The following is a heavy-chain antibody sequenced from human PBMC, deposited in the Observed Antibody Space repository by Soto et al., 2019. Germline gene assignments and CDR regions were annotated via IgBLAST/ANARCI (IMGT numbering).Heavy chain of an antibody. CDR3: ACSEGDEAFDF. J-gene: IGHJ3*01. V-gene: IGHV1-69*02. CDR2: IIPILGIA. D-gene: IGHD6-25*01. CDR1: GGTFSSYT. Sequence: QVQLVQSGAAVKKPGSSVKVSCKASGGTFSSYTISWVRQAPGQGLEWMGRIIPILGIANYAQKFQGRVTITADKSTSTAYVELSSVRSEDTAVYYCACSEGDEAFDFWGQGTMVTVSS.